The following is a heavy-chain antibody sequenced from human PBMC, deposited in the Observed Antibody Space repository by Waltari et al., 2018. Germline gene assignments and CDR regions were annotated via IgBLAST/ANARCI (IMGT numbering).Heavy chain of an antibody. Sequence: QVQLQESGPGLVKPSETLSLTCTVSGGSISSHYWSWIRQPPGKGLEWIGYIYYSGSTNDNPALKSLVTISVDTSKNQFSLKLSSVTAADTAVYYCARTIVVVPAAKVPFFDYWGQGTLVTVSS. CDR3: ARTIVVVPAAKVPFFDY. CDR2: IYYSGST. D-gene: IGHD2-2*01. V-gene: IGHV4-59*11. J-gene: IGHJ4*02. CDR1: GGSISSHY.